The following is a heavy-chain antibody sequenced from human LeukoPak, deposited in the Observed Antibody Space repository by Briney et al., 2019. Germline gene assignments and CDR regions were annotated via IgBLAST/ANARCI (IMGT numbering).Heavy chain of an antibody. CDR2: INPNSGAT. CDR3: ARLAAAGTPNDY. J-gene: IGHJ4*02. V-gene: IGHV1-2*02. D-gene: IGHD6-13*01. Sequence: ASVKVSCKTSGYTFTGYYMHWVRQAPGQGLEWMAWINPNSGATNYAQKLQGRVTMTRDTSISTVYMELSRLTSDDTAVYYCARLAAAGTPNDYWGQGTLVTVSS. CDR1: GYTFTGYY.